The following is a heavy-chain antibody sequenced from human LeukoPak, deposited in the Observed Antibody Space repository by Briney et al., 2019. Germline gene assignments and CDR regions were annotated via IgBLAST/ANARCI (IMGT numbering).Heavy chain of an antibody. CDR3: ARENYQLLYGLDH. J-gene: IGHJ4*02. V-gene: IGHV3-21*01. D-gene: IGHD2-2*02. Sequence: GESLKISCSASGLTFSSYTMNWVRQAPGKVLEWVSSITSGGTYIYYADSVKGRFTISRDNAKNSLFLQMNSLRAEDTAVYYCARENYQLLYGLDHWGQGTLVTVSS. CDR2: ITSGGTYI. CDR1: GLTFSSYT.